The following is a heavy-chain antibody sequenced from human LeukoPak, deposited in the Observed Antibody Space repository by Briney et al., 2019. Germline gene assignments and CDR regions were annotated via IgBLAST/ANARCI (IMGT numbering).Heavy chain of an antibody. Sequence: PGGSLRLSCAASGFTSSSYAMSWVRQAPGKGLEWVSAISGSGGSTYHADSVKGRFTISRDNSKNTLYLQMNSLRAEDTAVYYCAKDRKGPTTVMGPFDYWGQGTLVTVSS. CDR2: ISGSGGST. V-gene: IGHV3-23*01. D-gene: IGHD4-11*01. CDR3: AKDRKGPTTVMGPFDY. J-gene: IGHJ4*02. CDR1: GFTSSSYA.